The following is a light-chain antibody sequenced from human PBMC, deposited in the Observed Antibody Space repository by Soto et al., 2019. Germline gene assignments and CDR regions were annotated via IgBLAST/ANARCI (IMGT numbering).Light chain of an antibody. J-gene: IGLJ1*01. V-gene: IGLV2-14*03. CDR2: DVA. CDR3: HSYRSDATLV. CDR1: SSDSDDFKY. Sequence: QSALTQPASVSGSPGQSITISCTGTSSDSDDFKYVSWYQQHPGKAPKLMIYDVANRPSGVSNRFSGSKSGDTASLTISGLQAEDEADYYCHSYRSDATLVFGTGTKVTVL.